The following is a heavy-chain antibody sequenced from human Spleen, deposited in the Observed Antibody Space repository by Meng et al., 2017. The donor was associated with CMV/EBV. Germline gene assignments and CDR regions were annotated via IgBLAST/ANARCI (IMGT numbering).Heavy chain of an antibody. CDR1: GFTFSDYA. J-gene: IGHJ6*02. Sequence: GGSLRLSCAASGFTFSDYAMNWVRQAPGKGLEWVSSISSSSSYIYYADSMKGRFTISRDNAKNSLYLQMDSLRAEDTALYYCARGGQYCSSTNCYPNYYYGMDVWGQGTTVTVSS. CDR2: ISSSSSYI. CDR3: ARGGQYCSSTNCYPNYYYGMDV. D-gene: IGHD2-2*01. V-gene: IGHV3-21*01.